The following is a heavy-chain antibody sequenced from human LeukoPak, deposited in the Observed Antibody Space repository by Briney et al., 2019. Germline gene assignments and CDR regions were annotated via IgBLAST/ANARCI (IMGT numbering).Heavy chain of an antibody. CDR3: ARDVNSYYDSSGYNAFDI. D-gene: IGHD3-22*01. J-gene: IGHJ3*02. V-gene: IGHV1-2*02. CDR1: GYTFTGHY. CDR2: INPNSGGT. Sequence: ASVKVSCKASGYTFTGHYMHWVRQAPGQGLEWMGWINPNSGGTDYAQKFQGRVTMTRDTSISTAYMELSRLRSDDTAVYYCARDVNSYYDSSGYNAFDIWGQGTMVTVSS.